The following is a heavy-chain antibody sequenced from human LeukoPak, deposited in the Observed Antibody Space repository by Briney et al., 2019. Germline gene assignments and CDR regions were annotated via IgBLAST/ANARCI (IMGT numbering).Heavy chain of an antibody. V-gene: IGHV4-39*01. CDR3: ATITFGGVKGSYYFDY. Sequence: SETLSLTCTVSGGSISSSNYYWGWIRQPPGKGLEWIGSMYHSGSTYYNPSLKSRVTISVDTTKNQFFLKLSSETAADTAVYYCATITFGGVKGSYYFDYWGQGTLVTASS. J-gene: IGHJ4*02. CDR2: MYHSGST. CDR1: GGSISSSNYY. D-gene: IGHD3-16*01.